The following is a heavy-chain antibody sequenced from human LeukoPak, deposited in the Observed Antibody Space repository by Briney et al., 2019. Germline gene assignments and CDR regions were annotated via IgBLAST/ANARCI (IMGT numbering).Heavy chain of an antibody. J-gene: IGHJ3*02. Sequence: SETLSLTCAVYGGSFSGYYWSWIRQPPGKGLEWIGEINHSGSTNYNPSLKSRVTISVDTSKNQFSLKLSSVTAADTAVYYCARGRFLEWLSKAGASDIWGQGTMVTVSS. CDR3: ARGRFLEWLSKAGASDI. CDR2: INHSGST. V-gene: IGHV4-34*01. D-gene: IGHD3-3*01. CDR1: GGSFSGYY.